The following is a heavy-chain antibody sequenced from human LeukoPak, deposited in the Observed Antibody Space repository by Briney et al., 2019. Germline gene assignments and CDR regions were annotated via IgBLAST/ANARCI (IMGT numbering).Heavy chain of an antibody. CDR2: IYTSGST. Sequence: SQTLSLTCTVSGGSISSGSYYWRWIRQPAGKGLEWIGRIYTSGSTNYNPSLKSRVTISVDTSKNQFSLKLSSVTAADTAVYYCARDDPFYCSSTSCYGRGFDYWGQGTLVTLSS. D-gene: IGHD2-2*01. CDR1: GGSISSGSYY. V-gene: IGHV4-61*02. CDR3: ARDDPFYCSSTSCYGRGFDY. J-gene: IGHJ4*02.